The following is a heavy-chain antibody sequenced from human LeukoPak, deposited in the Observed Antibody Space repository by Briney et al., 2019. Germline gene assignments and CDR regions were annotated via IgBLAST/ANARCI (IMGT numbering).Heavy chain of an antibody. Sequence: SETLSLTCTVSGGSISSGGYYWSWVRQHPGKGLEWIGHIYYSGGTYYNPSLKSRVTISVDTSKNQFSLKLSSVTAADTAVYYCARAITYYDILTGYSREDYFDYWGQGALVTVSS. CDR1: GGSISSGGYY. D-gene: IGHD3-9*01. CDR2: IYYSGGT. V-gene: IGHV4-31*03. CDR3: ARAITYYDILTGYSREDYFDY. J-gene: IGHJ4*02.